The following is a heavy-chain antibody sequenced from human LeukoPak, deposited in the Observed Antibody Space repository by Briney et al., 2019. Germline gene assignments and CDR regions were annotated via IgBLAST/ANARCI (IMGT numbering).Heavy chain of an antibody. V-gene: IGHV3-23*01. D-gene: IGHD5-18*01. CDR2: ISGSGGST. J-gene: IGHJ4*02. Sequence: PGGSLSLSCAASGFTFGSYAMSWVRQARGKGLEWGSAISGSGGSTYHADSVKGRFTISRYNSKNTLYLQMNSLRADDTAVYYCAKDIGYSYSLFDYWGQGTLVTVSS. CDR3: AKDIGYSYSLFDY. CDR1: GFTFGSYA.